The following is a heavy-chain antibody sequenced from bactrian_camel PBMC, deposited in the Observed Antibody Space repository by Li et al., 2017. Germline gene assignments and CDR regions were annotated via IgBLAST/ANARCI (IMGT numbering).Heavy chain of an antibody. Sequence: HVQLVESGGGLVQPGGSLRLSCAASGFTFRSYRMYWVRQAPGKGLEWVSSISGDGRTVYYATSVAGRFTISRENDKNTVYLQMNRVKPEDTAVYYCVRDEGWGYYDMDHWGEGTQVTVSS. V-gene: IGHV3S1*01. CDR1: GFTFRSYR. D-gene: IGHD5*01. CDR2: ISGDGRTV. J-gene: IGHJ7*01.